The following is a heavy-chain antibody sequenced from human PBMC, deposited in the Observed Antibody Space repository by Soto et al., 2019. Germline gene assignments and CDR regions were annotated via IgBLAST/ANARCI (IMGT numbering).Heavy chain of an antibody. J-gene: IGHJ4*02. D-gene: IGHD3-22*01. CDR3: AREGASGSHIGY. CDR1: GGTFTSYA. Sequence: QVQLVQSGAEVKKPGSSVKVSCKASGGTFTSYAISWVRQAPEQGPDWMGGNNPIFGTANYAQKFQGRVTITADESTSTAYMELSSLRSEDTAVYYCAREGASGSHIGYWGQVTLVAVSS. CDR2: NNPIFGTA. V-gene: IGHV1-69*01.